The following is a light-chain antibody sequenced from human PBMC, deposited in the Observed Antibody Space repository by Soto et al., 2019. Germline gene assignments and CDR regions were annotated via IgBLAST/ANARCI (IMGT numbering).Light chain of an antibody. CDR1: SSDVGGYNY. V-gene: IGLV2-14*01. CDR3: SSYTRSSTSYV. CDR2: EVS. Sequence: QSALTQPASVSGSPGQSITISCTGTSSDVGGYNYVSWYQQHPGKAPKLMIYEVSNRPSRVSNRFSGSKSGNTASLTISGLQAEDEADYCCSSYTRSSTSYVFGTGTKLTVL. J-gene: IGLJ1*01.